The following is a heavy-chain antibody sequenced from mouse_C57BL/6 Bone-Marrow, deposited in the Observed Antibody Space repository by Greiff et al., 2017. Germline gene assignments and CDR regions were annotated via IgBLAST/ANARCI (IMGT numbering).Heavy chain of an antibody. J-gene: IGHJ3*01. CDR2: IYPGDGDT. D-gene: IGHD1-1*01. CDR3: APITTVVRDLVAY. Sequence: QVQLQQSGPELVKPGASVKISCKASGYAFSSSWMNWVKQRPGKGLEWIGRIYPGDGDTNYNGKFKGKATLTADKSSSTAYMQLSSLTSEDSAVYFCAPITTVVRDLVAYWGQGTLVTVSA. V-gene: IGHV1-82*01. CDR1: GYAFSSSW.